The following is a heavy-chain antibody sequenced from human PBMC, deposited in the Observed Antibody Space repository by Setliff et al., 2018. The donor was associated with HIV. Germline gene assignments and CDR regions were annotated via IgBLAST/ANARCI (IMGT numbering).Heavy chain of an antibody. Sequence: SETLSLTCAVYGGSFSDNYWSWIRQSPGKGLEWIGEINHSGRTKYSPSLRSRVSISVDTSKAQFSLKLSSVTAADTAVYYCARVSSTYWYSIFRNDNYQMDVGGKGPRSPSPQ. V-gene: IGHV4-34*01. CDR2: INHSGRT. J-gene: IGHJ6*01. CDR3: ARVSSTYWYSIFRNDNYQMDV. D-gene: IGHD2-8*02. CDR1: GGSFSDNY.